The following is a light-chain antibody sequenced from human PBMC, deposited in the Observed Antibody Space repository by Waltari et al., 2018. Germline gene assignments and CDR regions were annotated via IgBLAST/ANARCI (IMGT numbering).Light chain of an antibody. V-gene: IGKV4-1*01. CDR2: WAS. J-gene: IGKJ1*01. Sequence: DIVMTQSPDSLAVSLGERATINCKSSQSVLYRSSNRNYLAWYQQKSGQPPKLLIYWASTRESGVPDRLSGSGSVTDFTLTISSLQAEDVAVYYCQQYYDTPQTFGQGTKVEIK. CDR1: QSVLYRSSNRNY. CDR3: QQYYDTPQT.